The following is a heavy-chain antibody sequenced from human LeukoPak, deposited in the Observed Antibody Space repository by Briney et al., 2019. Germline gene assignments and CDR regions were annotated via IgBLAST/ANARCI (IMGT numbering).Heavy chain of an antibody. J-gene: IGHJ4*02. CDR2: INSDGSST. D-gene: IGHD4-17*01. CDR3: ARDLYGDYEGY. Sequence: GRSLRLSCAASGFTFSSYWMHWVRQAPGKGLVWVSRINSDGSSTSYADSVKGRFTISRDNAKNTLYLKMNSLRAEDTAVYYCARDLYGDYEGYWGQGTLVTVSS. CDR1: GFTFSSYW. V-gene: IGHV3-74*01.